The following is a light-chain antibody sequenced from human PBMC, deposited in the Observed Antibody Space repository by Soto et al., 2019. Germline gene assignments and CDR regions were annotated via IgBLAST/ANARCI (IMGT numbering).Light chain of an antibody. Sequence: QSALTQPASVSGSPGQSITISCTGTSSDVGSHNLVSWYRQYPGKAPKLMIYDGSERPSGVSNRFSASKSGNTASLTISGLQAEDGADYYCWSYAGADTGVFGGGTKLTVL. J-gene: IGLJ3*02. CDR1: SSDVGSHNL. V-gene: IGLV2-23*01. CDR3: WSYAGADTGV. CDR2: DGS.